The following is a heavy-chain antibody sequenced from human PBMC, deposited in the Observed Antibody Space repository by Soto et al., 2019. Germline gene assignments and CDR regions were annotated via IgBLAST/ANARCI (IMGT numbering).Heavy chain of an antibody. J-gene: IGHJ4*02. CDR2: IIPIFGTA. CDR3: ARGFDDILTGPFDY. CDR1: GGTFSSYA. V-gene: IGHV1-69*06. D-gene: IGHD3-9*01. Sequence: SVKVSCKASGGTFSSYAISWVRQAPGQGLEWMGGIIPIFGTANCAQKFQGRVTITADKSTSTAYMELSSLRSEDTAVYYCARGFDDILTGPFDYWGQGTLVTVSS.